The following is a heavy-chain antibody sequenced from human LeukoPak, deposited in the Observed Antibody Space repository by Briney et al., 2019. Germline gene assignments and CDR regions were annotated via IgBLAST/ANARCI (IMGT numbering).Heavy chain of an antibody. J-gene: IGHJ2*01. CDR1: GFTFSSYG. CDR3: AKDPPPRCTNGVCDTNGFFDL. Sequence: GGTLRLSCAASGFTFSSYGMSWVRQAPGKGLEWVSAISGSGGSTYYADSVKGRFTISRDNSKNTLYLQMNNLRAEDTALYYCAKDPPPRCTNGVCDTNGFFDLWGRGTQVTVSS. D-gene: IGHD2-8*01. V-gene: IGHV3-23*01. CDR2: ISGSGGST.